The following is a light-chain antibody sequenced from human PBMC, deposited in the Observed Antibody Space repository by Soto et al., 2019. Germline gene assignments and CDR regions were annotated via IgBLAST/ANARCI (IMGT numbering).Light chain of an antibody. J-gene: IGKJ4*01. CDR2: GAS. V-gene: IGKV1-5*01. Sequence: DIQMTQSPSTLSASLGDRVTITCRASQSFSSWLAWYQQKPGKAPKLLIYGASTLQSGVPSRFSGSGSGTDFTLTISCLQSEDFATYYCQQYYSYPLTFGGGTKVDIK. CDR1: QSFSSW. CDR3: QQYYSYPLT.